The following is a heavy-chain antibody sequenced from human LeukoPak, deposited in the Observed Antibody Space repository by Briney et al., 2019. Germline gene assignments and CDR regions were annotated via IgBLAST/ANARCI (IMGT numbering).Heavy chain of an antibody. J-gene: IGHJ4*02. D-gene: IGHD3-3*01. CDR1: GYTLTELS. V-gene: IGHV1-24*01. CDR2: FDPEDGGT. CDR3: ATDPKYDFWSGYY. Sequence: ASVKVSCKVSGYTLTELSMHWVRQAPGKGLEWMGGFDPEDGGTIYAQKFQGRVTMTEDTSTDTAYMELSSLRSEDTAVYYCATDPKYDFWSGYYWGQGTLVTVSS.